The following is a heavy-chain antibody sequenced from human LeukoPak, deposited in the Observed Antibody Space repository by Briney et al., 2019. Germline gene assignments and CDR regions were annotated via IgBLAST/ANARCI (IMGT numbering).Heavy chain of an antibody. D-gene: IGHD1-26*01. Sequence: GASVKVSCKASGGTFSSYAISWVRQAPGQGLEWMGGIIPIFGTANYAQKFQGRVTMTRDTSISTAYMELSRLRSDDTAVYYCGRERRGGWELLHGFDYWGQGTLVTVSS. J-gene: IGHJ4*02. CDR1: GGTFSSYA. CDR3: GRERRGGWELLHGFDY. CDR2: IIPIFGTA. V-gene: IGHV1-69*05.